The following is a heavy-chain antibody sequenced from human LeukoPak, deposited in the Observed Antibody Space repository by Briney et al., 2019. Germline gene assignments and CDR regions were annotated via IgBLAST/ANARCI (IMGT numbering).Heavy chain of an antibody. J-gene: IGHJ5*02. CDR2: IIPILGIA. Sequence: ASVKVSCKASGGTFSSYAISWVRQAPGQGLEWMGRIIPILGIANYAQKFQGRVTITADKSTSTAYMELSSLRSEDTAVYYCARGVHPSVVRGSWGQGTLVTVSS. D-gene: IGHD3-10*01. CDR3: ARGVHPSVVRGS. V-gene: IGHV1-69*04. CDR1: GGTFSSYA.